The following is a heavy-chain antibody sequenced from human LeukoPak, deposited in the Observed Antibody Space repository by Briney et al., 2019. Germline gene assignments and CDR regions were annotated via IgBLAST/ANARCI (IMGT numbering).Heavy chain of an antibody. J-gene: IGHJ4*02. CDR3: ARGGSTRADY. CDR1: GFTFSSYW. V-gene: IGHV3-74*01. Sequence: GGSLRLSCAASGFTFSSYWVHWVRQAPGKGLVWVSRIYSDGSTTNYADSVKGRFTISRDNANNTLYLQTNSLRAEDTAVYYCARGGSTRADYWGQGTLVIVSS. CDR2: IYSDGSTT. D-gene: IGHD6-13*01.